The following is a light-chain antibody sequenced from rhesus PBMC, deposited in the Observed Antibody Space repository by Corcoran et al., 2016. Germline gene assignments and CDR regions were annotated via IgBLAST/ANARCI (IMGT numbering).Light chain of an antibody. V-gene: IGKV1-59*02. CDR3: QKCDSAPWT. Sequence: AIQMTQSPSSLSASVGDTVTITCRASQSIGSNLAWYQQKPGKVPKLLIYGASTLQSEVPSRLSGSGSGTDFTLTISRLQPEDVATYYCQKCDSAPWTFGQGTKVEIK. CDR2: GAS. CDR1: QSIGSN. J-gene: IGKJ1*01.